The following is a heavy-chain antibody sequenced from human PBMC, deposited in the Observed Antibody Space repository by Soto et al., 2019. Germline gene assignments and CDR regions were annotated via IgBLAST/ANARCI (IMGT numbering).Heavy chain of an antibody. CDR2: IYYSGST. CDR1: GGSISSSSYY. J-gene: IGHJ6*02. V-gene: IGHV4-39*01. CDR3: AKGGYYGSGSYYNYYYYGMDV. Sequence: QLQLQESGPGLVKPSETLSLTCTVSGGSISSSSYYWGWIRQPPGKGLEWIGSIYYSGSTYYNPCLKSRVTISVDTSKNQFSLKLSSVTAADTAVYYCAKGGYYGSGSYYNYYYYGMDVWGQGTTVTVSS. D-gene: IGHD3-10*01.